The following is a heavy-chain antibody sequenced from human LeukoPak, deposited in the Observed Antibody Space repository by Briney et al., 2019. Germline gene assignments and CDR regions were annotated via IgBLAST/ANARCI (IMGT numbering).Heavy chain of an antibody. Sequence: GGTLRLSCAASGFTFRSYEMNWVRRARGKGLDWVSYISSSRSTIYYADSVKRRFTISRDNAHNSLYLQMDSLRPEDTAVYYCARGPSSPLPHWGQGTLVTVSS. CDR2: ISSSRSTI. D-gene: IGHD6-6*01. CDR1: GFTFRSYE. CDR3: ARGPSSPLPH. V-gene: IGHV3-48*03. J-gene: IGHJ4*02.